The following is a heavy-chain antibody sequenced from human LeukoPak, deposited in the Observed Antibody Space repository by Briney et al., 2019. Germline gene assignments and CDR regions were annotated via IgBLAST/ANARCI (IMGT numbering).Heavy chain of an antibody. D-gene: IGHD2-2*01. Sequence: ASVKVSCKASGYTFTSYGISWVRQAPGQGLEWMGWINPNSGGTNYAQKFQGRVTMTRDTSISTAYMELSRLRSDDTAVYYCARDISLEYCSSTSCYRGYFQHWGQGTLVTVSS. J-gene: IGHJ1*01. CDR1: GYTFTSYG. CDR3: ARDISLEYCSSTSCYRGYFQH. CDR2: INPNSGGT. V-gene: IGHV1-2*02.